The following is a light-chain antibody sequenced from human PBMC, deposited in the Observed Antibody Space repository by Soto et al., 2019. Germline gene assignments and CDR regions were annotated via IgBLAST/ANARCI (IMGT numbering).Light chain of an antibody. CDR2: DVS. CDR1: TSDVGGYNY. Sequence: QSVLTQPASVSGSPGQSIAISCTGTTSDVGGYNYVSWYQQHPGKAPKLMIYDVSNRPAGVSNRFSGSKSGNTASLTISGLQAEDETDYYCSSYRRNTNTVFGGGTKLTVL. V-gene: IGLV2-14*01. CDR3: SSYRRNTNTV. J-gene: IGLJ3*02.